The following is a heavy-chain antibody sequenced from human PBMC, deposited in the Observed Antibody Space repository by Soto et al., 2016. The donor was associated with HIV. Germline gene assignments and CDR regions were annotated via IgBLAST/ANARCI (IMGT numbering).Heavy chain of an antibody. CDR2: IKSETDGGTT. D-gene: IGHD3-16*01. Sequence: EVQLVESGGGLVKPGGSLRLSCAVSGFTFSNAWMSWVRQAPGRGLEWVGRIKSETDGGTTDYAAPVKGRFTISRDDSKNTLYLQMNSLKTEDTAVYYCTSHLYPTWGQGMLVTVSS. CDR1: GFTFSNAW. V-gene: IGHV3-15*01. J-gene: IGHJ5*02. CDR3: TSHLYPT.